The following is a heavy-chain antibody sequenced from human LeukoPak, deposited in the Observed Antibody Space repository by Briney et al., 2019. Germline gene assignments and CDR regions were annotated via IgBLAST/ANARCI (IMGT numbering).Heavy chain of an antibody. Sequence: SVKVSCKTSGGTFSNHIITWVRQAPGQGLEWMGGNIPIFGTANYAQKFQGRVTITADESTSTAYMELSSLRSEDTAVYYCARGPLDSSGSRGYFQHWGQGTLVTVSS. CDR2: NIPIFGTA. D-gene: IGHD3-22*01. J-gene: IGHJ1*01. CDR3: ARGPLDSSGSRGYFQH. V-gene: IGHV1-69*01. CDR1: GGTFSNHI.